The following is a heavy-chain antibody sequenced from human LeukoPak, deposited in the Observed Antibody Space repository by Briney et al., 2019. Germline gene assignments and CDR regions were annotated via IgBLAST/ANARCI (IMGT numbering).Heavy chain of an antibody. Sequence: GGSLRLSCAASGFSFTTYAMSWVRQAPGKGLEWVAVISYDGSNKFYADSVKGRFTISRDNSKNTVYLQMNSLRGDDSAVYFCAKEYKAMSFFDYWGQGTLVTVSS. CDR1: GFSFTTYA. J-gene: IGHJ4*02. V-gene: IGHV3-30*18. CDR2: ISYDGSNK. CDR3: AKEYKAMSFFDY. D-gene: IGHD1-1*01.